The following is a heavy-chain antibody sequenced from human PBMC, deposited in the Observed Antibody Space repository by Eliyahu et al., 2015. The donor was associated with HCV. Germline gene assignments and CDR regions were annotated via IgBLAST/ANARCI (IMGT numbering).Heavy chain of an antibody. Sequence: EVRLGESGGGLVQPGGSLXXXCSAXGFTLSPYWMHWVRQAPGKGLEWVANINQDGSDINYVASVKGRFTISRDNINNSLYLHMTSLRDEDTAVYYCAREGPTDGMDVWGQGTTVTVFS. CDR1: GFTLSPYW. CDR2: INQDGSDI. CDR3: AREGPTDGMDV. J-gene: IGHJ6*02. V-gene: IGHV3-7*01.